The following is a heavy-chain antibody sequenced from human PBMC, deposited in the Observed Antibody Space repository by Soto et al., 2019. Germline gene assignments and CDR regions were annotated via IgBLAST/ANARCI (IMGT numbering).Heavy chain of an antibody. D-gene: IGHD6-19*01. CDR1: GFNSSSYA. CDR3: ARGSGWYHFEY. CDR2: ISCSGVST. Sequence: GGSLRLSCAASGFNSSSYAMRWVRQAPGKGMEWVPTISCSGVSTYYADSVKGRFTISRDNSKTTLYVQMNSLRAGVTDVYYWARGSGWYHFEYWGQGTLVTV. V-gene: IGHV3-23*01. J-gene: IGHJ4*02.